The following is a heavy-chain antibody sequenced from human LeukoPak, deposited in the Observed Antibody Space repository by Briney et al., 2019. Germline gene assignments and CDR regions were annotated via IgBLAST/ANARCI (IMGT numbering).Heavy chain of an antibody. Sequence: SETLSLTCTVSGGSISGSSYYWGWIRQPPGKGLEWIGSIYYSGSTYYNPSLKSRVTISVDTSKNQFSLKLSSVTAADTAVYYCARQVYYGSGMAYFDYWGQGTLVTVSS. J-gene: IGHJ4*02. CDR3: ARQVYYGSGMAYFDY. V-gene: IGHV4-39*01. CDR2: IYYSGST. D-gene: IGHD3-10*01. CDR1: GGSISGSSYY.